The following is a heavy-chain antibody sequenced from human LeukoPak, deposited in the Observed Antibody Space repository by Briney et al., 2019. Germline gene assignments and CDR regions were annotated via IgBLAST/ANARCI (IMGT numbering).Heavy chain of an antibody. CDR3: AKDYSSGYYYGEGLDY. CDR2: ISYDGPNK. CDR1: GFTFSSYA. J-gene: IGHJ4*02. Sequence: PGGSLRLSCAASGFTFSSYAMHWVRRAPGKGLEWVAVISYDGPNKNYADSVKGRFTISRDNSKNTLYLQMNSLRAEDMALYYCAKDYSSGYYYGEGLDYWGQGTLVTVSS. D-gene: IGHD3-22*01. V-gene: IGHV3-30*04.